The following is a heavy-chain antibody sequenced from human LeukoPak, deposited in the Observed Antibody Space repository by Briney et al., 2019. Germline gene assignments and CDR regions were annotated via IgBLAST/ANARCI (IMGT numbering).Heavy chain of an antibody. CDR3: AKDWGEYFDYVWGSFTSFDF. Sequence: GGSLRLSCAASGFTLSSYAMSWVRQAPGKGLEWVSATSSSDAGTYYAESVRGRFTISRDNSKNTLFLQMNSLRAEDTAVYYCAKDWGEYFDYVWGSFTSFDFWGQGTQVTVSS. V-gene: IGHV3-23*01. D-gene: IGHD3-16*01. J-gene: IGHJ4*02. CDR2: TSSSDAGT. CDR1: GFTLSSYA.